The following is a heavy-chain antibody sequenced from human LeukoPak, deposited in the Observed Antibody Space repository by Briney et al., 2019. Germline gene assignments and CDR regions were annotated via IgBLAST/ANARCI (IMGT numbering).Heavy chain of an antibody. CDR2: IKWNGGRT. CDR1: GFTFDDYG. Sequence: RPGGSLRLSCVASGFTFDDYGMSWVRQAPGKGLVWVSGIKWNGGRTGYADSVKGRFTISRDNTKNFLYLQMNSLRAEDTALYYCARDWEPGTETTPFDYWGQGTLVTVSS. V-gene: IGHV3-20*04. J-gene: IGHJ4*02. D-gene: IGHD4-17*01. CDR3: ARDWEPGTETTPFDY.